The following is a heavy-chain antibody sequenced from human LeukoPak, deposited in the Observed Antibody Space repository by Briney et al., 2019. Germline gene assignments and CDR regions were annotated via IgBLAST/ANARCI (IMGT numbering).Heavy chain of an antibody. CDR2: INSDGSTT. D-gene: IGHD3-3*01. CDR1: GFTFSSYW. J-gene: IGHJ4*02. V-gene: IGHV3-74*01. CDR3: VRNLDFWGDSEDY. Sequence: PGGSLRLSCAASGFTFSSYWMHWVRQAPGKGLAWVSRINSDGSTTTYADSVKGRFTISRDNAKNTLYLQMNSLRAEDTAVYYCVRNLDFWGDSEDYWGQGTLVTVSS.